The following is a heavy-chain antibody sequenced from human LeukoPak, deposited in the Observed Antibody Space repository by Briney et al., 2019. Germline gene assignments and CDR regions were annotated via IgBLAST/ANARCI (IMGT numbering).Heavy chain of an antibody. CDR2: IYYSGRT. CDR3: ARHRTAINRYGPYDAFDI. V-gene: IGHV4-39*01. J-gene: IGHJ3*02. D-gene: IGHD5-18*01. CDR1: GGSIISSHYF. Sequence: SETLSLTCTVSGGSIISSHYFWGWIRQPPGKGLEWIGSIYYSGRTYYNPPLKSRVSISEDTSKNQFSLKLSSVTAADTAVYYCARHRTAINRYGPYDAFDIWGQGTMVTVSS.